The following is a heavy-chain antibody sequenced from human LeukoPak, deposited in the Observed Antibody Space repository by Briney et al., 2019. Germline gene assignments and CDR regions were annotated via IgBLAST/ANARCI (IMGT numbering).Heavy chain of an antibody. CDR2: IYYSGTT. CDR3: ARDRLHGMDV. V-gene: IGHV4-30-4*01. J-gene: IGHJ6*02. D-gene: IGHD4-11*01. CDR1: GGSINSGDYY. Sequence: TLSLTCTVSGGSINSGDYYWSWLRQPPGKGLGWIGYIYYSGTTYYNPSLKSRVTISRDTSKTQFSLRLTSVTAADTAVYYCARDRLHGMDVWGQGTTVTVSS.